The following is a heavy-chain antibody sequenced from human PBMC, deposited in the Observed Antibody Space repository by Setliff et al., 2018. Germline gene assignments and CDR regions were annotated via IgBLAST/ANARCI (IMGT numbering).Heavy chain of an antibody. Sequence: PSETLSLTCIVSGASISSASYYWGWFRQPAGKELEWIGQIYTSWSTNYNPSLKSRVTISLDTSKNQFSLSLTSVTAEDTAVYYCARMSGFQYIDVWDKGTTVTVSS. CDR1: GASISSASYY. CDR2: IYTSWST. J-gene: IGHJ6*03. V-gene: IGHV4-61*09. CDR3: ARMSGFQYIDV. D-gene: IGHD3-3*01.